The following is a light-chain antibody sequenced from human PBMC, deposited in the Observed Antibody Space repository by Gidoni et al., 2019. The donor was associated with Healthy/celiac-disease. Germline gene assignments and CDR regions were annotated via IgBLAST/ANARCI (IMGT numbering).Light chain of an antibody. J-gene: IGKJ2*01. CDR2: AAS. Sequence: DIQMTTSPSSLSASVGDRLTITCRASKSISSYLNWYQQKPEKAPKLLIYAASSLQSGVASRFSGSGSGTAFTLIISSLQPEEFATYYCQQSYSTLLYAFGQGTKLEIK. CDR3: QQSYSTLLYA. CDR1: KSISSY. V-gene: IGKV1-39*01.